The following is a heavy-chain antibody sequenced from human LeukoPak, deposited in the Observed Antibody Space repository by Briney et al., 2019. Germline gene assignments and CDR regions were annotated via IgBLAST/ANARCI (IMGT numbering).Heavy chain of an antibody. J-gene: IGHJ4*01. Sequence: GGSLRLSCAASGFTFSSYWMSWVRQAPGKGLEWVASIKQDGSEKYYVDSVKGRFTISRDNAKNSLYLQMNSLRAEDTAVYYCARDSGYDLADYWGQGTLVTVSS. D-gene: IGHD5-12*01. V-gene: IGHV3-7*01. CDR2: IKQDGSEK. CDR1: GFTFSSYW. CDR3: ARDSGYDLADY.